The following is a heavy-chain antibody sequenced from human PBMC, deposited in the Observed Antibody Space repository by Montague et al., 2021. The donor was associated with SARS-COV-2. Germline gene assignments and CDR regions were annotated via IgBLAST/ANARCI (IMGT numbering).Heavy chain of an antibody. Sequence: AISGDIVSSNSAAWNWIRQSPSRGLEWLGRTYYRSKWYNDYAVSVKSRITINPDTSKNQFSLQLNSVTPEDTAVYYCASGRMVPYSSSWTTLYYYYGMDVWGQGTTVTVSS. CDR3: ASGRMVPYSSSWTTLYYYYGMDV. V-gene: IGHV6-1*01. CDR1: GDIVSSNSAA. CDR2: TYYRSKWYN. J-gene: IGHJ6*02. D-gene: IGHD6-13*01.